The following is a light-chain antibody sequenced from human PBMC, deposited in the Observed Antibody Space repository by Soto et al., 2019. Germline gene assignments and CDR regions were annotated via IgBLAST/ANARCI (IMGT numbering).Light chain of an antibody. Sequence: QSVLTQPPSVSGAPRQRVTISCTGSISIIGAGYDVNWYQQLPGTAPKLLIYGNSNRPSGVPDRFSGSKSGASASLAITGLQAEDDADYYCQSYDISLTTWVFGGGTKVTVL. CDR2: GNS. J-gene: IGLJ3*02. CDR1: ISIIGAGYD. V-gene: IGLV1-40*01. CDR3: QSYDISLTTWV.